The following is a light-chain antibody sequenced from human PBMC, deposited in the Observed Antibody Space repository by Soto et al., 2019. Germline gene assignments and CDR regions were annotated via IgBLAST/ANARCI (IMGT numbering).Light chain of an antibody. Sequence: EIGMTQSPATLSVSPGERATLSCRASQSISNTLAWFQQKPGQGPRLLIYGASTRATGIPARFSGSGSGTEFTLTISSLQSEDFAVYFCQQYNDWPRTFGQGTTLEIK. CDR2: GAS. CDR3: QQYNDWPRT. CDR1: QSISNT. V-gene: IGKV3-15*01. J-gene: IGKJ2*01.